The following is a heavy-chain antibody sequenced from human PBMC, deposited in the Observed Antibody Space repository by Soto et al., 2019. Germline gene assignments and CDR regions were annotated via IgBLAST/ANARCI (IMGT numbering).Heavy chain of an antibody. CDR3: ARGNGIESRPADY. CDR1: GGSFSNYY. J-gene: IGHJ4*02. D-gene: IGHD1-26*01. V-gene: IGHV4-34*01. Sequence: SETLSLTCAVYGGSFSNYYWSWIRQPPGKGLEWIGEINQSGITNYNPSLKHRVTISEEASKNQFSLKLSSVTAADTAVYYCARGNGIESRPADYWGQGTLVTVSS. CDR2: INQSGIT.